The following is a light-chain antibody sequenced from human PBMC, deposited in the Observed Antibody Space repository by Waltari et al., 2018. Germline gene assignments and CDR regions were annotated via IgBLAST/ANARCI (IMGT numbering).Light chain of an antibody. V-gene: IGKV3-11*01. CDR3: QQRDNWPGT. Sequence: EIVLTQSPDTLSLSPGERASLSFRASHSVIRYLAWYHQQHRQAPRLLIYDSPKRATDIPARVSGSASETDVTITISRLEPEDSAVYYCQQRDNWPGTFGKGTRVEIK. CDR1: HSVIRY. CDR2: DSP. J-gene: IGKJ1*01.